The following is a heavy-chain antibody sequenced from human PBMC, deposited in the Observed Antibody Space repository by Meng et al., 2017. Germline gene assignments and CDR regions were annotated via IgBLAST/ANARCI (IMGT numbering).Heavy chain of an antibody. V-gene: IGHV1-69*06. CDR1: GGTFSSYA. D-gene: IGHD4-23*01. CDR3: ARGVGYGGNSLYFDY. Sequence: VARAVSGADVNTPVCAVKVPCKASGGTFSSYAISWVRQAPGQGLEWMGGIIPIFGTANYAQKLQGRVTITADKSTSTAYMELSSLRSEDTAVYYCARGVGYGGNSLYFDYWGQGTLVTVSS. CDR2: IIPIFGTA. J-gene: IGHJ4*02.